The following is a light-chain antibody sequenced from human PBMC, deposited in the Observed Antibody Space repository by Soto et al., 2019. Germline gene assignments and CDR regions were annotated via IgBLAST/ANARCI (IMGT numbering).Light chain of an antibody. Sequence: DIPMTQSPSTLSASVGDRVTITCRASQSISSWLAWYQQKPGKAPKLLIYKASSLESGVPSRFSGSGSGTEFTLPISSLQPDDFATYYCQQYNSYPWTFGQGPKVEIK. CDR2: KAS. J-gene: IGKJ1*01. V-gene: IGKV1-5*03. CDR1: QSISSW. CDR3: QQYNSYPWT.